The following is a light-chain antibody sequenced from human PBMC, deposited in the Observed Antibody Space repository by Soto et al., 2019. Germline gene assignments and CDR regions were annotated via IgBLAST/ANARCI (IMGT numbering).Light chain of an antibody. Sequence: EIVLTQSPGTLSLSPGERATLSCRASQSVSSSYLAWYQQKPGQAPRLLIYGASSRATGIPDRFSGSGSGTDFPLTISRLEPEDFAVYYCHQYDSSPLTFGQGTKVDIK. J-gene: IGKJ1*01. CDR1: QSVSSSY. CDR3: HQYDSSPLT. V-gene: IGKV3-20*01. CDR2: GAS.